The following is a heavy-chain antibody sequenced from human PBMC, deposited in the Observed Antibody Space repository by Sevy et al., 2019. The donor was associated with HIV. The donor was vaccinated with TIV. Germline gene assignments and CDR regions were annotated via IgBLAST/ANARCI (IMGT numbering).Heavy chain of an antibody. Sequence: GGSLRLSCAASGFTVSNSHMSWARQAPGKGLEWVSILFSSGNTYYADSVKGRFTVSRDNSMNKLYLQMHSLTVEDTAVYYCEGYNNGFDYWAQGTLVTVSS. CDR2: LFSSGNT. CDR1: GFTVSNSH. CDR3: EGYNNGFDY. D-gene: IGHD1-20*01. V-gene: IGHV3-66*01. J-gene: IGHJ4*02.